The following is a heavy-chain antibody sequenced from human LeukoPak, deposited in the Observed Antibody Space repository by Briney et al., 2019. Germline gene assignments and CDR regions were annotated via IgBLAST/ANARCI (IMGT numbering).Heavy chain of an antibody. D-gene: IGHD5-12*01. CDR2: IIPIFGTA. V-gene: IGHV1-69*05. CDR1: GGTFSSYA. Sequence: SVKVSCKASGGTFSSYAISWVRQAPGQGLEWMGGIIPIFGTANYAQKFQGRVTMTRNTSISTAYMELSSLRSEDTAVYYCARGIDSGYYYYYYGMDVWGQGTTVTVSS. CDR3: ARGIDSGYYYYYYGMDV. J-gene: IGHJ6*02.